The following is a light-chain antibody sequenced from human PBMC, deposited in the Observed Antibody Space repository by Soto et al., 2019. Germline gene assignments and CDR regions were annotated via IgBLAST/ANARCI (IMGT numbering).Light chain of an antibody. Sequence: EIVLTQSPGTLSLSPGERATLSCRASQSVSSSYLAWYQHKPGQAPRLLIYGASSRTTGIPDRFSGSGSGTVFTLSISGLEPEDFAGYYCQQYCSSPPLSFGGGTKVEIK. CDR2: GAS. CDR1: QSVSSSY. V-gene: IGKV3-20*01. CDR3: QQYCSSPPLS. J-gene: IGKJ4*01.